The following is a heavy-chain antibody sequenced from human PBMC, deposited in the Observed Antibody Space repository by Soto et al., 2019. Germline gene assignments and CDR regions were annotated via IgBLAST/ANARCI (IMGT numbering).Heavy chain of an antibody. V-gene: IGHV4-34*01. CDR2: INYSGST. Sequence: SETLSLTCAVYGGSFSGYYWSWIRQPPGKGLEWIGEINYSGSTNYNPSLKSRVTISVDTSKNQFSLNLSSVTAADTAVYYCARQIYDFVWGTYRPFYFDYWGQGTLVTVSS. D-gene: IGHD3-16*02. CDR1: GGSFSGYY. J-gene: IGHJ4*02. CDR3: ARQIYDFVWGTYRPFYFDY.